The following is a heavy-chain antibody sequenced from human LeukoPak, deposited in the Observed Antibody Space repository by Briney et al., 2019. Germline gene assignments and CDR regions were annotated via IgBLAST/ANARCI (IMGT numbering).Heavy chain of an antibody. D-gene: IGHD6-19*01. CDR2: ISSSTTTI. V-gene: IGHV3-48*04. J-gene: IGHJ4*02. CDR3: ASYTPVPGTRGLQY. CDR1: GFTFSTYN. Sequence: GGSLRLSCTASGFTFSTYNMNWVRQAPGKGLEWVSYISSSTTTISYADSVKGRFTISRDNAKNSLYLQMNSLRVEDTAVYYRASYTPVPGTRGLQYWGQGALVTVSS.